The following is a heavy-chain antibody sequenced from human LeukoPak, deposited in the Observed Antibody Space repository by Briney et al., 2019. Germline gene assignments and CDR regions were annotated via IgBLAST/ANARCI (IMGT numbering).Heavy chain of an antibody. D-gene: IGHD2-2*01. V-gene: IGHV4-4*07. Sequence: SETLSLICTVSGGSISSYYWSWIRQPAGKGLEWIGRIYTSGSTNYNPSLKSRVTMSVDTSKNQFSLKLSSVTAADTAVYYCARVSGPKYCSSTSCRNWFDPWGQGTLVTVSS. J-gene: IGHJ5*02. CDR3: ARVSGPKYCSSTSCRNWFDP. CDR1: GGSISSYY. CDR2: IYTSGST.